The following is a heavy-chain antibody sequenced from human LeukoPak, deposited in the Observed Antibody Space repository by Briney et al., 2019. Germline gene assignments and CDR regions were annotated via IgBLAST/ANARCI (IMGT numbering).Heavy chain of an antibody. CDR3: ARWFGELNYFDY. D-gene: IGHD3-10*01. Sequence: GGSLRLSCAASGFTFSSYEMHWVRQAPGKGLEWVSYISSSGSTIYYADSVKGRFTISRDNAKNTLYLQMNSLRAEDTAVYYCARWFGELNYFDYWGQGTLVTVSS. V-gene: IGHV3-48*03. J-gene: IGHJ4*02. CDR1: GFTFSSYE. CDR2: ISSSGSTI.